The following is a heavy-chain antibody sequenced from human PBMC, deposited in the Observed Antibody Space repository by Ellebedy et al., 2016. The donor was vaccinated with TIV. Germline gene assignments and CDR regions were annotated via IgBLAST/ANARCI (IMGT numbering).Heavy chain of an antibody. CDR2: LQSGGVT. CDR3: TRARGGGGSVDY. V-gene: IGHV3-66*01. CDR1: GVTVSSYN. D-gene: IGHD2-21*01. Sequence: PGGFLRLSCAAPGVTVSSYNMNWVRQAPGKGLEWVSVLQSGGVTHYADSVKGRFTVSRDNSRNTLYLQMNSLSVEDTAVYYCTRARGGGGSVDYWGQGTLVTVSS. J-gene: IGHJ4*02.